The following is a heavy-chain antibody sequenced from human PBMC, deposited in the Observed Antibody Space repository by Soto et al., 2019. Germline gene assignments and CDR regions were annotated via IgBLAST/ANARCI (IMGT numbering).Heavy chain of an antibody. CDR2: IYYSGST. D-gene: IGHD1-1*01. CDR3: ARLEEDSMYFDY. Sequence: TSETLSLTCTVSGGSISSGGYYWSWIRQHPGKGLEWIGYIYYSGSTYYNPSLNSRVTISVYTSKNQFSLKLSSVTAADTAVYYCARLEEDSMYFDYWGQGTLVTVSS. J-gene: IGHJ4*02. CDR1: GGSISSGGYY. V-gene: IGHV4-31*03.